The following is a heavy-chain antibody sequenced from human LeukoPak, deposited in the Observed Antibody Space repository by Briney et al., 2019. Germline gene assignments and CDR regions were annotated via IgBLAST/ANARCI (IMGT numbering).Heavy chain of an antibody. CDR2: IAQDGTS. V-gene: IGHV4-4*03. Sequence: PPDTLSLTCGVSRGSIDSTNYWSWVRQAPGRGLDWIGEIAQDGTSNYYSSLRSRVAMAFDRANNYFSLSLTAGPVAHTAPDYCTIENKPFCPFAFWGEGVVVSDCS. CDR1: RGSIDSTNY. CDR3: TIENKPFCPFAF. J-gene: IGHJ4*02. D-gene: IGHD2-21*01.